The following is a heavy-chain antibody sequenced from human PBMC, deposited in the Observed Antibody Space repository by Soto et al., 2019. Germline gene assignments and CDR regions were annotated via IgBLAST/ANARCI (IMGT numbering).Heavy chain of an antibody. CDR3: ATVNYSYYYYYYYMDV. V-gene: IGHV1-24*01. CDR1: GYTLTELS. CDR2: FDPEDGET. J-gene: IGHJ6*03. D-gene: IGHD4-4*01. Sequence: GASVKVSWKVSGYTLTELSMHWVRQAPGKGLEWMGGFDPEDGETIYAQKFQGRVTMTEDTSTDTAYMELSSLRSEDTAVYYCATVNYSYYYYYYYMDVWGKGTTVTVSS.